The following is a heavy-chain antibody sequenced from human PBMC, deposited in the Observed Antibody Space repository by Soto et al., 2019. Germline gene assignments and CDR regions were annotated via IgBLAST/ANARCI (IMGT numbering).Heavy chain of an antibody. V-gene: IGHV1-69*01. CDR3: ASGDYDSSGYSVYWYFDL. D-gene: IGHD3-22*01. J-gene: IGHJ2*01. CDR1: GATFSSYA. Sequence: QVQLVQSGAEVKKPGSSVKVSCKASGATFSSYAISWVRQAPGQGLEWMGGIIPIFGTANYAQKFQGRVTITADESTSTAYMELSSLRSEDTAVYYCASGDYDSSGYSVYWYFDLWGRRTLVTVSS. CDR2: IIPIFGTA.